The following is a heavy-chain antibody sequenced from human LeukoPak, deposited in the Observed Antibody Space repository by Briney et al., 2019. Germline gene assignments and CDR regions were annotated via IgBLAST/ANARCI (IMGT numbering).Heavy chain of an antibody. CDR1: GYSISSAYY. CDR3: AREAVAGPGEFDY. Sequence: SETLSLTCSVSGYSISSAYYWGWIRQPPGKGLEWIGTMYHSGSTNYNPSLKSRVTISVDTSKNQFSLKLSSVTAADTAVYYCAREAVAGPGEFDYWGQGTLVTVSS. V-gene: IGHV4-38-2*02. J-gene: IGHJ4*02. CDR2: MYHSGST. D-gene: IGHD6-19*01.